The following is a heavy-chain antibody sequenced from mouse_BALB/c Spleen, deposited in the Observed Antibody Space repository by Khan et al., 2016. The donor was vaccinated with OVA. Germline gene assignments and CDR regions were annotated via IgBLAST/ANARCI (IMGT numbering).Heavy chain of an antibody. V-gene: IGHV1-20*02. D-gene: IGHD1-1*01. CDR1: GYSFTGYF. CDR2: INPHIGET. CDR3: TRIYRSYFDY. Sequence: VQLQQSGPELVKPGASVKISCKASGYSFTGYFMNWVMQSHGKSLEWIGRINPHIGETLYNQKFKDKATLTVDESSSTAHMELRSLASEDSAVYYCTRIYRSYFDYWGQGTTLTVSS. J-gene: IGHJ2*01.